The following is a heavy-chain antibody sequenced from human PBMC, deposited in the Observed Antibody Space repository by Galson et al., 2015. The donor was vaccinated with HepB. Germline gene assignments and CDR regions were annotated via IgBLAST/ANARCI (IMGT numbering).Heavy chain of an antibody. CDR1: GGSISSSSYY. V-gene: IGHV4-39*01. J-gene: IGHJ4*02. Sequence: SETLSLTCTVSGGSISSSSYYWGWLRQPPGKGLEWIGSFYYTGSTHYNPSLKSRVTISGDTSKNQFSLKLNSVTAADTAVYYCARHERESKTYAADNWGQGTLVTVSS. D-gene: IGHD2-2*01. CDR2: FYYTGST. CDR3: ARHERESKTYAADN.